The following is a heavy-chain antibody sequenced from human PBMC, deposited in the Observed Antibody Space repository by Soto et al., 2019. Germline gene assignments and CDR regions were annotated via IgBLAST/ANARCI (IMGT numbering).Heavy chain of an antibody. CDR2: IGYRGGNS. D-gene: IGHD1-1*01. CDR1: GFIFSDFS. V-gene: IGHV3-21*01. CDR3: AREKRHNSLGGRFGMDV. J-gene: IGHJ6*02. Sequence: EVQLVESGGGLVKPGGSLRLSCAVSGFIFSDFSMNWVRQAPGKGLEWVASIGYRGGNSFYADSVKGRFIISRDNAKTALDLQINTLIAEDTAVYYCAREKRHNSLGGRFGMDVWGQGTTVTVS.